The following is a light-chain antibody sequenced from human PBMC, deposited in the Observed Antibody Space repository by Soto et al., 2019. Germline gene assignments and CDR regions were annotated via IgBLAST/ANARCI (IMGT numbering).Light chain of an antibody. J-gene: IGLJ2*01. CDR2: DVS. Sequence: QSVLTQPASVSGSTGQSITISCTGSSSDSGHYNFVSWYQHHPGKAPKLIIYDVSDRPSGVSNRFSGSKSGNTASLTISGLQAEDEADYYCSSYATNRDVLFGGGTKVTVL. V-gene: IGLV2-14*03. CDR3: SSYATNRDVL. CDR1: SSDSGHYNF.